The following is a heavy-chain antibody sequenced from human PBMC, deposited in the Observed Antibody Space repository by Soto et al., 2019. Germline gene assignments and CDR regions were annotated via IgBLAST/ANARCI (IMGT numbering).Heavy chain of an antibody. CDR2: IYHSGST. V-gene: IGHV4-4*02. J-gene: IGHJ2*01. Sequence: QVQLQESGPGLVKPSGTLSLTCAVSGGSISSSNWWSWVRQPPGKGREWIGEIYHSGSTNYNPSLKSRGTISVEQSKNQFPLKLSSVAAADTAGDYCSRSSSGQGPYFDLWGRGTLVTVSS. CDR1: GGSISSSNW. D-gene: IGHD3-10*01. CDR3: SRSSSGQGPYFDL.